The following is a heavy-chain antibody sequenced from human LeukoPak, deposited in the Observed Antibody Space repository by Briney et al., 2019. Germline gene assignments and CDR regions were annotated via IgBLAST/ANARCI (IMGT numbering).Heavy chain of an antibody. D-gene: IGHD3-10*01. CDR3: ARAYYGSGRGMVSYWFDP. Sequence: SETLSLTCTVSGGSISSGDYYWSWIRQPPGKGLEWIGYIYYSGSTYYNPSLKSRVTISVDTSKNQLSLKLSSVTAADTAVYYCARAYYGSGRGMVSYWFDPWGQGTLVTVSS. CDR1: GGSISSGDYY. J-gene: IGHJ5*02. V-gene: IGHV4-30-4*01. CDR2: IYYSGST.